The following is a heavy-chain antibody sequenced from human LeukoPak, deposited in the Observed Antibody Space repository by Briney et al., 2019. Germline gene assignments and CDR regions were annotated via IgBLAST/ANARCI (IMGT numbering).Heavy chain of an antibody. J-gene: IGHJ4*02. D-gene: IGHD1-26*01. CDR2: IKQDGSEK. V-gene: IGHV3-7*01. Sequence: GGSLKLSCAASGFTFSRYWMTWVRQAPGKGLEWVANIKQDGSEKYYVDSVKGRFTISRDNAKNSLYLQMNSLRAEDTAVYYCARDLNIVGAAYYFDYWGQGTLVTVSS. CDR1: GFTFSRYW. CDR3: ARDLNIVGAAYYFDY.